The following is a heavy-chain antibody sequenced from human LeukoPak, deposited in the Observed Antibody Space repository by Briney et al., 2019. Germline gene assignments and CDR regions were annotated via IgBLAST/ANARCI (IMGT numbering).Heavy chain of an antibody. D-gene: IGHD1-1*01. V-gene: IGHV3-21*01. CDR1: GFTFSNYA. CDR3: ARCTTGRTFGSLREIKRSREIDY. J-gene: IGHJ4*02. CDR2: ISSSSSNI. Sequence: PGGSLRLSCAASGFTFSNYAMSWVRQAPGKGLEWVSSISSSSSNIYYADSVKGRFTISRDNAKNSLYLQMNSPRVEDTAVYYCARCTTGRTFGSLREIKRSREIDYWGQGTLVTVSS.